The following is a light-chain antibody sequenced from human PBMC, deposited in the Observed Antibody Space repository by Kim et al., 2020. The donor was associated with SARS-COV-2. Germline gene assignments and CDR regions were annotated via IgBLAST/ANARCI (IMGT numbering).Light chain of an antibody. V-gene: IGKV3-20*01. CDR2: GAS. Sequence: LSPGERATLSCRASQSVRVNYLAWYQQKPGQAPRLLIYGASSRATGIPDRFSGSGSGTDFTLTISRLEPEDFAVYHCHQYGSSPYTFGQGTKLEI. CDR3: HQYGSSPYT. J-gene: IGKJ2*01. CDR1: QSVRVNY.